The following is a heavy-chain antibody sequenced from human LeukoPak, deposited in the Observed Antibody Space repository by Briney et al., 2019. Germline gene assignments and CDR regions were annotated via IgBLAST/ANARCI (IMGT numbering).Heavy chain of an antibody. J-gene: IGHJ4*02. CDR2: IYSGGST. CDR1: GFTVSSNY. Sequence: GGSLRLSCAASGFTVSSNYMSWVRQAPGKGLEWVSVIYSGGSTYYADSVKGRFTISRDNSRNTLYLQMNSLRAEDTAVYYCARGGYSYGGLAFDYWGQGTLVTVSS. V-gene: IGHV3-66*01. D-gene: IGHD5-18*01. CDR3: ARGGYSYGGLAFDY.